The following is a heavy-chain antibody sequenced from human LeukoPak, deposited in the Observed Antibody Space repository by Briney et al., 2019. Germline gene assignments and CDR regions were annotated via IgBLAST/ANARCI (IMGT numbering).Heavy chain of an antibody. J-gene: IGHJ6*03. D-gene: IGHD6-13*01. CDR3: ARDRAAAGTLYYFYYYYMDV. Sequence: ASVKVSCKASGYTFTGYYMHWVRQAPGQGLEWMGWINPNSGGTNDAQKFQGRVTMTRDTSISTAYMELSRLRSDDTAVYYCARDRAAAGTLYYFYYYYMDVWGKGTTVTVSS. CDR1: GYTFTGYY. CDR2: INPNSGGT. V-gene: IGHV1-2*02.